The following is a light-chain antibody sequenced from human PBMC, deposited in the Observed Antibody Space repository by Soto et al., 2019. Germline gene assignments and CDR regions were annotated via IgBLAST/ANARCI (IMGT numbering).Light chain of an antibody. V-gene: IGKV3-15*01. CDR2: GAS. J-gene: IGKJ5*01. CDR1: QGVSSY. Sequence: EIVMTQSPATLSLSPGERVTLSCRASQGVSSYLAWHQQKPGQAPRLLIYGASTRATGIPARFSGSGSGTEFTLTISSLQSEDFAVYYCQQYNNWPSITFGQGTRLEI. CDR3: QQYNNWPSIT.